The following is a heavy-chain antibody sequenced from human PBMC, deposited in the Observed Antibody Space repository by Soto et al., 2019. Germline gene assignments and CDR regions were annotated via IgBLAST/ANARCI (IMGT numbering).Heavy chain of an antibody. Sequence: SLKGYCKGSGGTFSVYAISWVRQAHGQGLEWMGGIIPIFGTANYAQKFQGRVTITADESTSTAYMELSSLRSEDTAVYYCARGGDIVVVPAATLNWFDPWGQGTLVTVSS. CDR3: ARGGDIVVVPAATLNWFDP. CDR1: GGTFSVYA. D-gene: IGHD2-2*01. J-gene: IGHJ5*02. V-gene: IGHV1-69*13. CDR2: IIPIFGTA.